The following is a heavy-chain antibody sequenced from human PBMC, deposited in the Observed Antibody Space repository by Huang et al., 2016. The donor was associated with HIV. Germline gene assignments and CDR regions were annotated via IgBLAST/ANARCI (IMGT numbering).Heavy chain of an antibody. V-gene: IGHV1-69*13. CDR3: ARQLYDNTGYLMGARLHD. CDR1: GGTFSNYA. CDR2: IIPILGTA. D-gene: IGHD3-22*01. Sequence: QVQLVQSGAEVKKVGSSVKVSCKASGGTFSNYAISWVRLAPGHGLEWMGGIIPILGTANFAQNFQDRVTITADGSTSTAYLELSSLRSDDTAVYFCARQLYDNTGYLMGARLHDWGQGTLVTVSS. J-gene: IGHJ4*02.